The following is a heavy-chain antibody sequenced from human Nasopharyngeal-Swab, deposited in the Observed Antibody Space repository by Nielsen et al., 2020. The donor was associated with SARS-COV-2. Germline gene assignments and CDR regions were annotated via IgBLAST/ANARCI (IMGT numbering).Heavy chain of an antibody. J-gene: IGHJ5*02. D-gene: IGHD4-23*01. CDR1: GFTFSNAW. Sequence: GGSLRLSCAASGFTFSNAWMSWVRQAPGKGLEWVGRIKSKTDGGTTDYAAPVKGRFTISRDDSKNTLYLQMNSLRAEDTAVYYCAKVYGGSEFDPWGQGTLVTVSS. CDR3: AKVYGGSEFDP. V-gene: IGHV3-15*01. CDR2: IKSKTDGGTT.